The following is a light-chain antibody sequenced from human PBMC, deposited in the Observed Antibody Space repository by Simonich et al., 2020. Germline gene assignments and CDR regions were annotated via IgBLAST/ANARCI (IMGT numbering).Light chain of an antibody. J-gene: IGKJ2*01. CDR2: KAS. CDR3: QQYNSYLYT. V-gene: IGKV1-5*03. Sequence: DIQMTQSPSTLSASVGDRVTITCRASQSISSRLAWYQQKPWKAPKLLIYKASSLESGVPSRFSGSGSGTEFTLTISSLQPDDFATYYCQQYNSYLYTFGQGTKLEIK. CDR1: QSISSR.